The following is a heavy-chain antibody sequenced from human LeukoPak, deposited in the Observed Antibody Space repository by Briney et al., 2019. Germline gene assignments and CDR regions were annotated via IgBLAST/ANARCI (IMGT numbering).Heavy chain of an antibody. D-gene: IGHD3-10*01. V-gene: IGHV4-34*01. J-gene: IGHJ4*02. CDR1: GGAFSGYY. CDR3: ASGPWGVRGVKNPPY. Sequence: PSETLSLTCAVYGGAFSGYYWSWIRQPPGKGLEWIGEINHSGSTNYNPSLKSRVTISVDTSKNQFSLKLNSVTAADTAVYYCASGPWGVRGVKNPPYWGQGTLVTVSS. CDR2: INHSGST.